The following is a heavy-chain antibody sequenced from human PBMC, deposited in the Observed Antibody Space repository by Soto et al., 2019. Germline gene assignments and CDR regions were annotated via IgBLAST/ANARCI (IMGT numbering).Heavy chain of an antibody. Sequence: GESLKISCMGSGYKVSTWHNFTSYWIAWVRQMPGEGLEWMGIIYPGDSGTRYSPSFQGQVTISADKSINSVYLQWSSLKASDTATHYCARLGFNYDFLSGYYNVHHYYGIDVWGQGTTVTVSS. CDR3: ARLGFNYDFLSGYYNVHHYYGIDV. V-gene: IGHV5-51*01. CDR1: GYKVSTWHNFTSYW. J-gene: IGHJ6*02. D-gene: IGHD3-3*01. CDR2: IYPGDSGT.